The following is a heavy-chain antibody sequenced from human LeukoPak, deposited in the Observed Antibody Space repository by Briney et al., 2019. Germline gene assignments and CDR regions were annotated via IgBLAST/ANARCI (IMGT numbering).Heavy chain of an antibody. D-gene: IGHD6-13*01. J-gene: IGHJ6*02. V-gene: IGHV4-59*01. Sequence: SETLSLTCTVSGGSISSYYWSWIRQPPGKGLGWIGYIYYSGSTNYNPSLKSRVTISVDTSKNQFSLKLSSVTAADTAVYYCARDPGIAAARVDYYYYYGMDVWGQGTTVTVSS. CDR3: ARDPGIAAARVDYYYYYGMDV. CDR1: GGSISSYY. CDR2: IYYSGST.